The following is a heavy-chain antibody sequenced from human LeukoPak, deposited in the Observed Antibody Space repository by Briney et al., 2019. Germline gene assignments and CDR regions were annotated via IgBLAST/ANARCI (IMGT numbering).Heavy chain of an antibody. CDR2: INHSGST. CDR1: GGSFSGYY. J-gene: IGHJ4*02. D-gene: IGHD3-3*01. Sequence: SETLSLTCAVYGGSFSGYYWSWIRQPPGKGLEWIGEINHSGSTNYNPSLKSRVTISVDTSKNQFSLKLSSVTAADTAVYYCARGGRVLRFLEWTHKYYFDYRGQGTLVTVSS. CDR3: ARGGRVLRFLEWTHKYYFDY. V-gene: IGHV4-34*01.